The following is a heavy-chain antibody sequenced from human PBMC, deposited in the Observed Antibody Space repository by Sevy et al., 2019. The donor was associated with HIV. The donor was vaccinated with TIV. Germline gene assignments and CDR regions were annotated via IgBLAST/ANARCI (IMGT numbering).Heavy chain of an antibody. J-gene: IGHJ6*02. CDR1: GYTLTELS. CDR2: FDPEDGAT. V-gene: IGHV1-24*01. D-gene: IGHD1-26*01. CDR3: ATSRSSGSYYYYDGMDV. Sequence: ASVKVSCKVSGYTLTELSMHWVRQAPGKGLEWMGGFDPEDGATIYAQKFQGRVTMTEDTSTDTAYMELSSLRSEDTAVYYCATSRSSGSYYYYDGMDVWGQGTTVTVSS.